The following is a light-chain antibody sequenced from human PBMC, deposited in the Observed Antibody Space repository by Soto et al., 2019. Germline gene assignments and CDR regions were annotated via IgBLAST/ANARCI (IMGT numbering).Light chain of an antibody. CDR2: GAS. CDR1: QSISTY. J-gene: IGKJ4*01. CDR3: QQSFITPPLT. Sequence: DIQMTQSPSSLSASIGDRITITCRASQSISTYLNWYQQKPGKAPRLLIYGASTLQNGVPSRFSGSGSAKDYPLPISSLQPEDFATYYCQQSFITPPLTFGGGTKVEMK. V-gene: IGKV1-39*01.